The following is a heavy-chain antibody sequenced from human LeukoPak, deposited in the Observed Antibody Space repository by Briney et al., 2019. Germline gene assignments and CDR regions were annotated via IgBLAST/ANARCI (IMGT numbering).Heavy chain of an antibody. D-gene: IGHD3-10*01. Sequence: ASVKVSCKASGYTFTGYYMHWVRQAPGQGLEWMGWINPNSGGTNYAQKFQGRVTMTRDTSISTAYMELSRPRSDDTAVYYCARGDGKELPHHYMDVWGKGTTVTVSS. CDR2: INPNSGGT. CDR1: GYTFTGYY. V-gene: IGHV1-2*02. CDR3: ARGDGKELPHHYMDV. J-gene: IGHJ6*03.